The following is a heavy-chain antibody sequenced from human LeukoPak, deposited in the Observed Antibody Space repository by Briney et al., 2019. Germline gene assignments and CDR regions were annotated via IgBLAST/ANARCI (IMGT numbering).Heavy chain of an antibody. Sequence: ASVKVSRKASGGTFSSYAISWVRQAPGQGLEWIGGIIPIFGTANYAQKFQGRVTITADESTSTAYMELSSLRSEDTAVYYCARVRRGKLKLPSLPLDYYYYYMDVWGKGTTVTVSS. D-gene: IGHD2-15*01. CDR3: ARVRRGKLKLPSLPLDYYYYYMDV. V-gene: IGHV1-69*13. J-gene: IGHJ6*03. CDR1: GGTFSSYA. CDR2: IIPIFGTA.